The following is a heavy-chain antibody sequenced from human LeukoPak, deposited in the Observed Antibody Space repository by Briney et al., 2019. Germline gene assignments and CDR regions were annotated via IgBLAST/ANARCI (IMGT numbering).Heavy chain of an antibody. CDR3: AREEQWLAYNWFDP. Sequence: ASVKVSCKASGYTFTSYDINWVRQATGQGLEWMGWINAGNGNTKYSQKFQGRVTITRGTSASTAYMELSSLRSEDTAVYYCAREEQWLAYNWFDPWGQGTLVTVSS. V-gene: IGHV1-3*01. D-gene: IGHD6-19*01. CDR2: INAGNGNT. J-gene: IGHJ5*02. CDR1: GYTFTSYD.